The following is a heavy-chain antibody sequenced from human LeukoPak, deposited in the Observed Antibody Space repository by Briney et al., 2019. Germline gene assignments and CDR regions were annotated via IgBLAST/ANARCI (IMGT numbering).Heavy chain of an antibody. CDR1: GFTLSYYW. V-gene: IGHV3-7*01. CDR2: IMQDGSEK. J-gene: IGHJ6*02. Sequence: QPGGSLRLSCAASGFTLSYYWMTWVRRAPGKGLEWVANIMQDGSEKYYVDSVKGRFTISRDNAKNSLYLQMNSLRDEDTAVYYCARDSYSYDFSRHYYYGMDVWGQGTTVTVSS. D-gene: IGHD5-18*01. CDR3: ARDSYSYDFSRHYYYGMDV.